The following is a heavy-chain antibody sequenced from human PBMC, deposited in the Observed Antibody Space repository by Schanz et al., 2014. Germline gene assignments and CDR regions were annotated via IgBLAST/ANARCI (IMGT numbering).Heavy chain of an antibody. Sequence: QVQLVESGGGVVQPGGSLRLSCAASGFTFSSYGMHWVRQAPGKGLELVTFIRIDGSDKYYADSVKGRFSVSRDNSKNALYLQMNSLRADDTAVYYCAKDQLANYRGSGYNWFDPWGQGTLVTVSS. CDR1: GFTFSSYG. V-gene: IGHV3-30*02. CDR2: IRIDGSDK. D-gene: IGHD3-10*01. CDR3: AKDQLANYRGSGYNWFDP. J-gene: IGHJ5*02.